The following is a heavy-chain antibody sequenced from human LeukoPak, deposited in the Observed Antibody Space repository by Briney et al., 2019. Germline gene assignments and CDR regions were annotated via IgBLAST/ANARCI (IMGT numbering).Heavy chain of an antibody. Sequence: SETLSLTCTVSGGSISSGGYYWSWIRQPPGKGLEWIGYIYHSGSTNYNPSLKSRVTISVDKSKNQFSLKLSSVTAADTAVYYCARGSSPGIDNSWGQGTLVTVSS. D-gene: IGHD6-13*01. CDR2: IYHSGST. V-gene: IGHV4-30-2*01. CDR1: GGSISSGGYY. CDR3: ARGSSPGIDNS. J-gene: IGHJ4*02.